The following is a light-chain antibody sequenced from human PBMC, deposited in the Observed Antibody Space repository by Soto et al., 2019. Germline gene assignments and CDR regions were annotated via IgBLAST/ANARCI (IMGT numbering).Light chain of an antibody. CDR2: GAS. CDR1: QSVSSSY. V-gene: IGKV3-20*01. J-gene: IGKJ1*01. Sequence: EIVLTQSPCTLSLSPGERATLSCRASQSVSSSYLAWYQQKPGQAPRLLIYGASSRATGIPDRFSGSGSGTDFTLTISRLEPEDFAVYYCQQYGSSPWWTFGQGTKVDIK. CDR3: QQYGSSPWWT.